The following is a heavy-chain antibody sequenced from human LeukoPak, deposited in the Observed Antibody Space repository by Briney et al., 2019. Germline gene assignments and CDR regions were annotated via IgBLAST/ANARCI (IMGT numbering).Heavy chain of an antibody. CDR2: VRNDGGDK. V-gene: IGHV3-30*02. CDR3: AKHYYGSGSQKYYFDY. D-gene: IGHD3-10*01. CDR1: GFIFSDYG. Sequence: GGSLRLSCAASGFIFSDYGMHWVRQAPGKGLEWVTMVRNDGGDKYYADSVRGRFTISRDNAKNTLYLQMNSLRPEDTAVYYCAKHYYGSGSQKYYFDYWGQGTLVTVSS. J-gene: IGHJ4*02.